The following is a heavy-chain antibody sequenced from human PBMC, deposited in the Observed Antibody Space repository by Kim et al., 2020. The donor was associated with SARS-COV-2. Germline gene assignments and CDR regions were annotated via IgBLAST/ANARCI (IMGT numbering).Heavy chain of an antibody. V-gene: IGHV4-59*01. D-gene: IGHD5-18*01. Sequence: YHTSLTSRVTISVDTSKNQFSLKLSSVTAADTAVYYCARDYSYGTGWFDPWGQGTLVTVSS. CDR3: ARDYSYGTGWFDP. J-gene: IGHJ5*02.